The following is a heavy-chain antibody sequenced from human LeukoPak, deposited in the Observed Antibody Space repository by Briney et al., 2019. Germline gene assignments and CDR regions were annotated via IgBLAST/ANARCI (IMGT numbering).Heavy chain of an antibody. D-gene: IGHD3-22*01. V-gene: IGHV3-30*03. CDR2: ISYDGSNK. Sequence: GGSLRLSCAASGFTFSSYGMHWVRQAPGKGLEWVAVISYDGSNKYYADSVKGRFTISRDNAKNSLYLQMNSLRAEDTAVYYCARDLRYYDSSGYYLGYYGMDVWGQGTTVTVSS. J-gene: IGHJ6*02. CDR1: GFTFSSYG. CDR3: ARDLRYYDSSGYYLGYYGMDV.